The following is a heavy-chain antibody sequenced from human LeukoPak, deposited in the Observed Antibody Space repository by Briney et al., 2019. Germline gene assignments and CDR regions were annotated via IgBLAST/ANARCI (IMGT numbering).Heavy chain of an antibody. CDR1: GFTFRNYV. J-gene: IGHJ6*02. D-gene: IGHD4-17*01. CDR3: ASGRGLRLYGMDV. CDR2: ISYDGTNQ. V-gene: IGHV3-30-3*01. Sequence: GGSLRLSCAASGFTFRNYVMNWVRQAPGKGLEWVAFISYDGTNQYYADSVKGRFTISRDNSKNTLYLQMTSLRAEDTAVYYCASGRGLRLYGMDVWGQGTTVTVSS.